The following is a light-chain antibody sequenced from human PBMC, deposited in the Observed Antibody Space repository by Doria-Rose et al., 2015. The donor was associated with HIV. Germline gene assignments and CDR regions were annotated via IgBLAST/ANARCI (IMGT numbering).Light chain of an antibody. CDR1: QSFSSTY. CDR2: DGS. Sequence: EIVLTQSPGTLSLSPGERATLSCRASQSFSSTYLAWYQQKPGQAPSLLIYDGSTRATGIPDRFSASGSGTDFTLTNNRPEPEDFALYYCHQYGTSWTFGQGTKVEI. J-gene: IGKJ1*01. CDR3: HQYGTSWT. V-gene: IGKV3-20*01.